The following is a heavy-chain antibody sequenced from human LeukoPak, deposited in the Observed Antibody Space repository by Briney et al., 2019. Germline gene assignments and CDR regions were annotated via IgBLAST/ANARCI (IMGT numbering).Heavy chain of an antibody. D-gene: IGHD5-24*01. CDR1: VFTSEDYA. CDR2: ISWDGRST. CDR3: PAESGIRDVAYYFDY. Sequence: GWSLRLSRAAPVFTSEDYAMHWVRQALGKGLEWVSLISWDGRSTYYADSVKGRFIISRDNSKTSLYMQMNSLRAEDTALYFCPAESGIRDVAYYFDYWGQGTLVTVSS. V-gene: IGHV3-43D*03. J-gene: IGHJ4*02.